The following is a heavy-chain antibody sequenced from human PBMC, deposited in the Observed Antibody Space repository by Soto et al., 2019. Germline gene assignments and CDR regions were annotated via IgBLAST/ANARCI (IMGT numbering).Heavy chain of an antibody. CDR1: GLAFSNYW. D-gene: IGHD5-12*01. J-gene: IGHJ4*02. V-gene: IGHV3-74*01. CDR2: ISRDGSST. CDR3: ARESSGYSSYFDY. Sequence: EVQLVESGGGLVQPGGSLRLSCAGSGLAFSNYWIHWVCQAPGEGLAWVSRISRDGSSTTYAGSVKGRFTISRDYAKNTVYLQMNSLRAEDTAVYYCARESSGYSSYFDYWGQGTLVTVSS.